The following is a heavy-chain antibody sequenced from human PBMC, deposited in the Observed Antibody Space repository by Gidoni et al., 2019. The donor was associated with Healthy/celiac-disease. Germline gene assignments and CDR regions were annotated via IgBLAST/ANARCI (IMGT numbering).Heavy chain of an antibody. CDR3: AGGVVPVLVFDY. CDR2: IYYSGGT. D-gene: IGHD2-2*01. J-gene: IGHJ4*02. Sequence: HVQLHESSPGLLKPSETLSLRCSVSVAPISSYYWSWIRQPPGKGVEWCGYIYYSGGTNYNPSLKSRVTISVDTSNNQFSLKLSSVTAADTAVYYCAGGVVPVLVFDYWGQGTLVTVSS. V-gene: IGHV4-59*01. CDR1: VAPISSYY.